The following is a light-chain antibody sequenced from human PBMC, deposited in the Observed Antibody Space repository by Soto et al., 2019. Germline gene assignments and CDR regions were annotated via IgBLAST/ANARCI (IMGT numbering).Light chain of an antibody. CDR3: CSYAPSRTLL. CDR2: EGN. V-gene: IGLV2-23*01. J-gene: IGLJ2*01. CDR1: SIDVGTYNL. Sequence: QSALTQPASVSGSPGESITISCPGASIDVGTYNLVTWYQQHPGRVPKLILYEGNKRPSGVSSRFSASKSGNTASLTISGLQAEDEADYFCCSYAPSRTLLFGGGTKVTVL.